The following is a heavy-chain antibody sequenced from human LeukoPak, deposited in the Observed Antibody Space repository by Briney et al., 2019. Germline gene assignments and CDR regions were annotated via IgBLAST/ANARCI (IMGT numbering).Heavy chain of an antibody. D-gene: IGHD4-17*01. V-gene: IGHV4-39*07. CDR3: AREGGGTTGY. Sequence: SETLSLTCTVSGGSISSSSYYWGWIRQPPGKGLEWIGSIYYSGSTYYNPSLKSRVTISVDTSKNQFSLKLSSVTAADTAVYYCAREGGGTTGYWGQGTLVTVSS. CDR1: GGSISSSSYY. CDR2: IYYSGST. J-gene: IGHJ4*02.